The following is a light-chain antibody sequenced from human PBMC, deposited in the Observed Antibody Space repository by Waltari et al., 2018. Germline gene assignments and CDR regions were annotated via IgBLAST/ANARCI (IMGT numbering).Light chain of an antibody. J-gene: IGLJ3*02. CDR2: SNN. CDR1: SSNIGSNT. Sequence: QSVLTQPPSASGTPGQRVTISCSGSSSNIGSNTVNGYQQLPGTAPKPLIYSNNPRPSGVPDRFSGSKSGTSASLAISGLQSEDEADYYCAAWDDSLNGWVFGGGTKLTVL. V-gene: IGLV1-44*01. CDR3: AAWDDSLNGWV.